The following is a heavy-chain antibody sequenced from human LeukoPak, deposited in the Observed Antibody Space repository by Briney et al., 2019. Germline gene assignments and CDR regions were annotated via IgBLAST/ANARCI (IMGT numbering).Heavy chain of an antibody. CDR1: GFTFSSYS. CDR2: ISSSSSYI. V-gene: IGHV3-21*01. J-gene: IGHJ6*03. Sequence: PGGSLRLSCAASGFTFSSYSMNWVRQAPGKGLEWVSSISSSSSYIYYADSVKGRFTISRDNAKNSLYLQMNSLRAEDTAVYYCASPVVYYDRSGYLLPYYYYYRDVWGKGTTVTFSS. CDR3: ASPVVYYDRSGYLLPYYYYYRDV. D-gene: IGHD3-22*01.